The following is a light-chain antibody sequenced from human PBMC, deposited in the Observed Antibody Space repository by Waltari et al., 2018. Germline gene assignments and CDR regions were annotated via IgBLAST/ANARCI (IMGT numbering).Light chain of an antibody. CDR3: QQRYKWPLT. CDR2: DSS. CDR1: QSVSTY. Sequence: EIVLTQSPANLSLSPGERATLSCRASQSVSTYLAWYQQRPGQPPRLLIYDSSFRATGIPARFSGSGSETDFTLTISSLEPEDFAVYYCQQRYKWPLTFGGGSKVEI. J-gene: IGKJ4*01. V-gene: IGKV3-11*01.